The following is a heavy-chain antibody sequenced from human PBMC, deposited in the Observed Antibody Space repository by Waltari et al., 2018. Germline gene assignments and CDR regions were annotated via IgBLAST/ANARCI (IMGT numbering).Heavy chain of an antibody. V-gene: IGHV3-53*01. CDR3: ARDPLIDAFDI. CDR1: GFTVSSNY. J-gene: IGHJ3*02. Sequence: EVQLVESGGGLIQPGGSLRLSCAASGFTVSSNYMSWVRQAPGKGLEWVSVIYSCGSTYYADSVKGRFTISRDNSKNTLYLQMNSLRAEDTAVYYCARDPLIDAFDIWGQGTMVTVSS. CDR2: IYSCGST.